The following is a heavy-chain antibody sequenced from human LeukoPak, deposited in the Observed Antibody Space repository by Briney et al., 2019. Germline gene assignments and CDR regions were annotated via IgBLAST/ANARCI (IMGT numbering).Heavy chain of an antibody. CDR1: RYSFDEYA. D-gene: IGHD1-14*01. CDR3: ARDSAYKKFDY. CDR2: INWKSDKI. J-gene: IGHJ4*02. V-gene: IGHV3-9*01. Sequence: PGGSLRLSCEGSRYSFDEYAMHWVRQAPGKGLEWVAGINWKSDKIGYADSVRGRFTISRDNTENSLYLQMNSLRAEDTAVYYCARDSAYKKFDYWGQGVLVTVSS.